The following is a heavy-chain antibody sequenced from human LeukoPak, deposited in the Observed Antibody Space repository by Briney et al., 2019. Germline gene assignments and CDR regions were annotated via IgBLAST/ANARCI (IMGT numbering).Heavy chain of an antibody. CDR3: AASARKYSYGYQGGDY. J-gene: IGHJ4*02. CDR2: ISSSSSYI. CDR1: GFTFSSYS. V-gene: IGHV3-21*01. D-gene: IGHD5-18*01. Sequence: PGGSLRLSCAASGFTFSSYSMNWVRQAPGKGLEWVSSISSSSSYIYYADSVKGRFTISRDNAKNSLYLQMNSLRAEDTAVYYCAASARKYSYGYQGGDYWGQGTLVTVSS.